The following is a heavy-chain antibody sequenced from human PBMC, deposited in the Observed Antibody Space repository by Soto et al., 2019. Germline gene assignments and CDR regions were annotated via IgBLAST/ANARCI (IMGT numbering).Heavy chain of an antibody. D-gene: IGHD3-22*01. CDR2: ISGSGIIT. CDR1: GFNFSNYA. CDR3: AKDFGNVTTGNYHYMDV. J-gene: IGHJ6*03. V-gene: IGHV3-23*01. Sequence: PGGSLRLSCAASGFNFSNYAMTWVRQAPGKGLEWVSSISGSGIITYYADSVKGRFTISRDNSKNTLYLHMSSLRAEDTAVYYCAKDFGNVTTGNYHYMDVWAKGTTVTASS.